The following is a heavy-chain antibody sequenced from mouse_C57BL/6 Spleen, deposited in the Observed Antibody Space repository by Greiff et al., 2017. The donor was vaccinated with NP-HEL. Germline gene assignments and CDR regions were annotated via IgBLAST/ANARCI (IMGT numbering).Heavy chain of an antibody. J-gene: IGHJ3*01. V-gene: IGHV1-59*01. Sequence: QVQLQQPGAEPVRPGTSVKLSCKASGYTFTSYWMHWVKQRPGQGLEWIGVIDPSDSYTNYNQKFKGKATLTVDTSSSTAYMQLSSLTSEDSAVYYCARGNYYSSIAYWGQGTLVTVSA. CDR1: GYTFTSYW. D-gene: IGHD2-5*01. CDR2: IDPSDSYT. CDR3: ARGNYYSSIAY.